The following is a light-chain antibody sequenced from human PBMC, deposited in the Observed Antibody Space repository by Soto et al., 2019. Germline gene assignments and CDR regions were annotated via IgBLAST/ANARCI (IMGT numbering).Light chain of an antibody. V-gene: IGLV2-14*01. CDR3: RPSTISNTLV. CDR2: EVS. Sequence: QSALTQPASVSGSPGQSITISCTGTSSDVGAYNYVSWYQQHPGKAPKLMIFEVSDRPSGVSNRFSGSKSGNTASLTISGHQPKGGGNYNYRPSTISNTLVFGGGTKL. J-gene: IGLJ2*01. CDR1: SSDVGAYNY.